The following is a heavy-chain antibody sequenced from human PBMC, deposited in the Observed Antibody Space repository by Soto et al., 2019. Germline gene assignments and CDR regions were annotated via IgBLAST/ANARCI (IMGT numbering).Heavy chain of an antibody. V-gene: IGHV3-23*04. J-gene: IGHJ4*02. CDR3: AKRGGYDYVWKSYRPDY. D-gene: IGHD3-16*02. Sequence: EVQLVESGGGLVKPGGSLRLSCAASGFTFSSYGMSWVRQAPGKGLEWVSTLSGSGGDTYYADSVNGRFTISRDKSKNTLYLQMDRLRVEDTAVYYCAKRGGYDYVWKSYRPDYWGQGTLVTVSS. CDR2: LSGSGGDT. CDR1: GFTFSSYG.